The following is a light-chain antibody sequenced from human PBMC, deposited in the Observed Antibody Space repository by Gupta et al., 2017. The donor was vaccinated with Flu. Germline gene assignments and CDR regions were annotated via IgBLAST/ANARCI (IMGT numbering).Light chain of an antibody. CDR1: QSISSW. CDR2: KAS. Sequence: PSTLPASVGDRVTITCRASQSISSWWAWYQQKPGKAPKLLIYKASSLESGVPSRFSGSGSVTEFTRTISSLQPDDFATYYCQQYNSYPRTFGQGTKVEIK. V-gene: IGKV1-5*03. CDR3: QQYNSYPRT. J-gene: IGKJ1*01.